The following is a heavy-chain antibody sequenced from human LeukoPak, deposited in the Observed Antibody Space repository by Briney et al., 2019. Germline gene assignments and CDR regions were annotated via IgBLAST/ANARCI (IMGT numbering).Heavy chain of an antibody. Sequence: SETLSLTCTVSGGSISSSSYYWGWIRQPPGKGLEWIGYIYHSGSTYYNPSLKSRVTISVDRSKNQFSLKLSSVTAADTAVYYCARNDIAAAGTGAADYWGQGTLVTVSS. J-gene: IGHJ4*02. V-gene: IGHV4-30-2*01. D-gene: IGHD6-13*01. CDR2: IYHSGST. CDR1: GGSISSSSYY. CDR3: ARNDIAAAGTGAADY.